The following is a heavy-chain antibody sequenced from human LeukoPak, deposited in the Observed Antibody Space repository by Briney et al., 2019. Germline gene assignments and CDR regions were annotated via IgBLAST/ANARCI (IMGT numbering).Heavy chain of an antibody. CDR2: ISYDGSNK. CDR1: GFTFSSYG. D-gene: IGHD2-21*02. Sequence: QAGGSLRLSCVASGFTFSSYGMHWVRQAPGKGLEWVAVISYDGSNKYYADSVKGRFTISRDNSKNTLYLQMNSLRAEDTAVYYCASEWSAYCGGDCPPEYWGQGTLVTVSS. J-gene: IGHJ4*02. CDR3: ASEWSAYCGGDCPPEY. V-gene: IGHV3-30*03.